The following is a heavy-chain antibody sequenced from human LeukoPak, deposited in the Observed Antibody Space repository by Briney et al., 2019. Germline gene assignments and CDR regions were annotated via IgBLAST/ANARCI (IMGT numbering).Heavy chain of an antibody. Sequence: GGSLRLSCAASGFTVSSNYMSWVRQAPGKGLEWVAVIYSGGSTYYADSVKGRFTISRDNSKNTLYLQMNSLRAEDTDVYYCARGPITDGSGDYWGQGTLVTVSS. D-gene: IGHD3-10*01. CDR3: ARGPITDGSGDY. CDR2: IYSGGST. J-gene: IGHJ4*02. V-gene: IGHV3-53*01. CDR1: GFTVSSNY.